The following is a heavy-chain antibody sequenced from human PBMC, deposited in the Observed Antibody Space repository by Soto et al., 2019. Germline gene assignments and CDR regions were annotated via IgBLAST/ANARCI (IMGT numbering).Heavy chain of an antibody. CDR2: INPSGGST. Sequence: ASVKVSCKASGYTFTSYYMHWVRQAPGQGLEWMGIINPSGGSTSYAQKFQGRVTMTRDTSTSTVYMELSSLRSEDTAVYYCARDLIYDSSGYYAEPTSGYYGMDVWGQGTTVTVSS. CDR1: GYTFTSYY. V-gene: IGHV1-46*01. D-gene: IGHD3-22*01. J-gene: IGHJ6*02. CDR3: ARDLIYDSSGYYAEPTSGYYGMDV.